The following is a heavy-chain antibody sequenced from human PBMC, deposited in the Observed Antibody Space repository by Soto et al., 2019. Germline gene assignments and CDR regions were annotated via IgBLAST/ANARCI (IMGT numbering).Heavy chain of an antibody. CDR3: AREKRANGYFDY. Sequence: EVQLVESGGGLVQTGGSLRLSCAASGFTFSAYWMSWVRQAPGKGLEWVANIKQAGSEKYYVDSVNGRFIISRDDAKNSLFLKVNSLRVEDTAVYYCAREKRANGYFDYWGQGTLVTVSS. CDR1: GFTFSAYW. D-gene: IGHD6-25*01. J-gene: IGHJ4*02. CDR2: IKQAGSEK. V-gene: IGHV3-7*01.